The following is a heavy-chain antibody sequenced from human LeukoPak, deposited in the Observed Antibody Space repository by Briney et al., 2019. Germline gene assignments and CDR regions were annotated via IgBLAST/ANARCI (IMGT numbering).Heavy chain of an antibody. D-gene: IGHD1-26*01. V-gene: IGHV3-48*01. J-gene: IGHJ4*02. Sequence: GGSLRLSCAASGFTFSSYSMNWVRQAPGKGLEWVSYISSSSSTIYYADSVKGRFTISRDNAKNSLYLQMNSLRAEDTAVCYCARDVVGAMNYFDYWGQGTLVTVSS. CDR3: ARDVVGAMNYFDY. CDR1: GFTFSSYS. CDR2: ISSSSSTI.